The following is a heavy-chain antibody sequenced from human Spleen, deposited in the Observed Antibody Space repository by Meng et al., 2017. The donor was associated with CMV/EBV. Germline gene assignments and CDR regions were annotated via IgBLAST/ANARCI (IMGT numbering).Heavy chain of an antibody. J-gene: IGHJ4*02. CDR2: ISGSGGST. CDR3: AKDLRYSYGYIDY. D-gene: IGHD5-18*01. V-gene: IGHV3-23*01. Sequence: GESLKISCAACGFTFSSYAMSWVRQAPGKGLEWVSVISGSGGSTDYADSVKGRFTISRDSSKNTLYLQMNTLRAEDTAVYYCAKDLRYSYGYIDYWGQGTLVTVSS. CDR1: GFTFSSYA.